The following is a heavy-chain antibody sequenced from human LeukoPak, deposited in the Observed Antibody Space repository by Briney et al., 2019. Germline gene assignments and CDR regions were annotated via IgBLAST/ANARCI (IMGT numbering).Heavy chain of an antibody. CDR3: ARGRVPNWFDP. CDR1: GFTFSSYS. Sequence: GGSLRLSCAASGFTFSSYSMNWVRQAPGKGLEWVSSISCSSSYIYYADSVKGRFTISRDNAKNSLYLQMNSLRAEDTAVYYCARGRVPNWFDPWGQGTLVTVSS. J-gene: IGHJ5*02. V-gene: IGHV3-21*01. CDR2: ISCSSSYI.